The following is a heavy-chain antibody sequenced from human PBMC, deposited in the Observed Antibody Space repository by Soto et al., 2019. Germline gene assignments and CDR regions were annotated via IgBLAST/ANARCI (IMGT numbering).Heavy chain of an antibody. D-gene: IGHD1-26*01. V-gene: IGHV3-23*01. CDR1: GFTFSSYA. J-gene: IGHJ4*02. CDR2: ISGSGGST. CDR3: AKDRNGGSYQPTTPDY. Sequence: GGSLRLSCAASGFTFSSYAMSWVRQAPGKGLEWVSAISGSGGSTYYADSVKGRFTISRDNSKNTLYLQMNSLRAEDTAVYYCAKDRNGGSYQPTTPDYWGQGTLVTVSS.